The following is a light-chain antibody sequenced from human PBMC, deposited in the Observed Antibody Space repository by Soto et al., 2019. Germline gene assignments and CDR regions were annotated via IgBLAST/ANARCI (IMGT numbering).Light chain of an antibody. V-gene: IGKV1-39*01. J-gene: IGKJ4*01. CDR2: AAS. Sequence: DIQMTQSPSSLSASVGDRVTITCRASQGISTYLNWYQQKPGKAPKLLIYAASSLQSGVPSRFSGSGSGTDFALTITSLQAEDFATYYCQQLRMYPSTFGGGTKVDI. CDR3: QQLRMYPST. CDR1: QGISTY.